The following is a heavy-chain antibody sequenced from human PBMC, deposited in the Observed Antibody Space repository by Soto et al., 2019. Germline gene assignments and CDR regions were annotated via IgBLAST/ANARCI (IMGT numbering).Heavy chain of an antibody. CDR3: ARGDIVVVVAPAYSCFDY. J-gene: IGHJ4*02. CDR1: GGTFSSYA. D-gene: IGHD2-15*01. V-gene: IGHV1-69*13. CDR2: IIPIFGTA. Sequence: SVKVSCKASGGTFSSYAISWVRQAPGQGLEWMGGIIPIFGTANYAQKFQGRVTITADESTSTAYMELSSLRSEDTAVYYCARGDIVVVVAPAYSCFDYWGQGTLVTVSS.